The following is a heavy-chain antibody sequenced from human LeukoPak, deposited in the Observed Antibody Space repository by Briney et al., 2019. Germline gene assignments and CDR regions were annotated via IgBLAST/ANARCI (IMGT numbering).Heavy chain of an antibody. V-gene: IGHV1-69*13. CDR1: GGTFSNSA. CDR2: IIPSFGTA. Sequence: SVKVSCKASGGTFSNSAISWVRQAPGQGLEWMGGIIPSFGTANYAQKFQGRVTITADESTSTAYMELSSLRSEDTAVYYCAAGYCSGGSCYPGRVFDPWGQGTLVTVSS. D-gene: IGHD2-15*01. CDR3: AAGYCSGGSCYPGRVFDP. J-gene: IGHJ5*02.